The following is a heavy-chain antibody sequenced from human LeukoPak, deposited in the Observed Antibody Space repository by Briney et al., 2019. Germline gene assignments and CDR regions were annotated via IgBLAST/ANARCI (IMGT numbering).Heavy chain of an antibody. V-gene: IGHV1-46*03. J-gene: IGHJ5*02. Sequence: ASXXVSCKASGYTFTSYYMHWVRQAPGQGLEWMGIINPSGGRTSYAQKFQGRVTMTRDTYTSTVYMELSSLRFEDTAVYYCARGGSSGPMNWFDPWGQGTLVTVSS. CDR3: ARGGSSGPMNWFDP. D-gene: IGHD6-19*01. CDR1: GYTFTSYY. CDR2: INPSGGRT.